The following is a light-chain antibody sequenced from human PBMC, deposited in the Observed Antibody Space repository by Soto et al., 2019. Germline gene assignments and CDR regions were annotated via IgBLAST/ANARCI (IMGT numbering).Light chain of an antibody. CDR1: QSISSW. J-gene: IGKJ1*01. Sequence: DIQMTQSPSTLSAFVGDRVTITCRASQSISSWLAWYQQKPGKAPKLLIYKASSSESGVPSRFSGSGSGTEFTLTISSLQPDDFATYYCQQYNYYTWTFGQGTKVEIK. CDR2: KAS. V-gene: IGKV1-5*03. CDR3: QQYNYYTWT.